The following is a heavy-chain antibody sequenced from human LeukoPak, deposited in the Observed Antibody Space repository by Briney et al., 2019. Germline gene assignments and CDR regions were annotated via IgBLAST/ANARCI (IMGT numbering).Heavy chain of an antibody. J-gene: IGHJ4*02. V-gene: IGHV4-34*01. CDR3: ARGQWLVRPFDY. CDR2: IYYSGST. Sequence: SETLSLTCAVNGGSVSGYFWSWIRQPPGKGLEWIGSIYYSGSTYYNPSLKSRVTISVDTSKNQFSLKLSSVTAADTAVYYCARGQWLVRPFDYWGQGTLVTVSS. CDR1: GGSVSGYF. D-gene: IGHD6-19*01.